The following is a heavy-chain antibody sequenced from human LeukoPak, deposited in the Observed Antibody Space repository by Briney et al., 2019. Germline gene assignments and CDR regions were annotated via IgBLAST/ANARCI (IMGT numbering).Heavy chain of an antibody. CDR3: TRDRGTGDLDAFHI. Sequence: SETLSLTCGVSGDSIRSDYWWNWVRQPPGKGPEWIGEIHSSGNTNYNTSLKGRVTFSVDASKNQVSLKLTSVSAADTAVYYCTRDRGTGDLDAFHIWGQGTLVIVSS. D-gene: IGHD3/OR15-3a*01. CDR2: IHSSGNT. CDR1: GDSIRSDYW. J-gene: IGHJ3*02. V-gene: IGHV4-4*02.